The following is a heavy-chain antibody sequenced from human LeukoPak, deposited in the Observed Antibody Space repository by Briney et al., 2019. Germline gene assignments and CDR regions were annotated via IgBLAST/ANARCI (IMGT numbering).Heavy chain of an antibody. Sequence: GGSLRLSCASSGFTFGDDWMAWVRQAPGKGPEWVAKIKQDGSEKYFVDSVKGRFTISRDNAEKSLYLQMNSLRAEDMAVYHCAKDSMASFDYWGQGTLVTVSS. CDR2: IKQDGSEK. D-gene: IGHD5-24*01. J-gene: IGHJ4*02. V-gene: IGHV3-7*01. CDR3: AKDSMASFDY. CDR1: GFTFGDDW.